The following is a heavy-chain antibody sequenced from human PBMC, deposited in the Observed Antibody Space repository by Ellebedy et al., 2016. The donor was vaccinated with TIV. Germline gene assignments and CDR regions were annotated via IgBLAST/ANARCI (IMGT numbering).Heavy chain of an antibody. Sequence: GESLKISCVGSGFAFGSNTMYWVRQAPGKGLEFVAVISYSGKNKDYADSVKGRFTISRDNSNYTLFLQMNNLRVDDTAVYYCASFSDYIYFYAMNVWGQGTTVTVSS. CDR1: GFAFGSNT. CDR2: ISYSGKNK. CDR3: ASFSDYIYFYAMNV. V-gene: IGHV3-30*04. J-gene: IGHJ6*02. D-gene: IGHD2/OR15-2a*01.